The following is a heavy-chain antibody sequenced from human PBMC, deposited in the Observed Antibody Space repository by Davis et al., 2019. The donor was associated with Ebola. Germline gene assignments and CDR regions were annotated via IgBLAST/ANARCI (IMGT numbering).Heavy chain of an antibody. CDR3: ARDRNRGESDF. V-gene: IGHV1-18*01. J-gene: IGHJ4*02. Sequence: AASVKVSCKASGYTFTSYAISWVRQAPGQGLEWMGGIIPIFGTANYAQKLQGRVTMTTDTSTSTAYVELRSLRSDDTAVYFCARDRNRGESDFWGQGTLVTVSS. CDR1: GYTFTSYA. CDR2: IIPIFGTA. D-gene: IGHD3-16*01.